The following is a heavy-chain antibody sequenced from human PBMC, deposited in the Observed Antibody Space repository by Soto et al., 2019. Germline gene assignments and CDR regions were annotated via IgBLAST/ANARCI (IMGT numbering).Heavy chain of an antibody. Sequence: QVQLVQSGAEVKKPGSSVKISCKASGGTFSSYAISWVRHAPGQGVEWMGGIIPIFGTANYAQKFQGRDTITADESTSTAYMELSSLRSEDTAVYYCASVSTPFDRGGSYLGYWGQGPLVTVSS. CDR1: GGTFSSYA. V-gene: IGHV1-69*01. D-gene: IGHD1-26*01. J-gene: IGHJ4*02. CDR2: IIPIFGTA. CDR3: ASVSTPFDRGGSYLGY.